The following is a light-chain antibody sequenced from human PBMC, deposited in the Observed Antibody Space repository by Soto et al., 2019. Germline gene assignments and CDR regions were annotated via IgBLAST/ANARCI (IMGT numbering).Light chain of an antibody. CDR1: SSNIGAGYD. V-gene: IGLV1-40*01. J-gene: IGLJ7*01. Sequence: LTQPPSVSGAPGQRVTISCTGSSSNIGAGYDVHWYQQLPGTAPKLLIYGNSNRPSGVPDRFSGSKSGTSASLAITGLQAEDEADYYCQSYDSSLSGSVFGGGTKLTVL. CDR2: GNS. CDR3: QSYDSSLSGSV.